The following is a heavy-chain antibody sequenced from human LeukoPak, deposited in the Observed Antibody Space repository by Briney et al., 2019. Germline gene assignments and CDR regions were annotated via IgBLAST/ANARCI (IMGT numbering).Heavy chain of an antibody. V-gene: IGHV2-70*01. Sequence: SGPALVKPTQTLTLTCTFSGFSLTTSGMCVSWIRQPPGKALEWLAHIYWDDDKYYTTSLKTRLTISKDTSKNQVVLTMTNMDPVDTATYYCARSYTNGWLFDYWGQGTLVTVSS. CDR3: ARSYTNGWLFDY. CDR1: GFSLTTSGMC. J-gene: IGHJ4*02. D-gene: IGHD6-19*01. CDR2: IYWDDDK.